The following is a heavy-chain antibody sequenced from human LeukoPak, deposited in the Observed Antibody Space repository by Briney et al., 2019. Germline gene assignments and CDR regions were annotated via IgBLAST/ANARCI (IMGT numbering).Heavy chain of an antibody. Sequence: GGSLRLSCAASGLTFSSYSMNWVRQAPGKGLEWVSSISSSSSYIYYADSVKGRFTISRDNAKNSLYLQMNSLRAEDTAVYYCARGTRYSGYYFDYWGQGTLVTVSS. CDR2: ISSSSSYI. V-gene: IGHV3-21*01. CDR1: GLTFSSYS. J-gene: IGHJ4*02. CDR3: ARGTRYSGYYFDY. D-gene: IGHD3-16*02.